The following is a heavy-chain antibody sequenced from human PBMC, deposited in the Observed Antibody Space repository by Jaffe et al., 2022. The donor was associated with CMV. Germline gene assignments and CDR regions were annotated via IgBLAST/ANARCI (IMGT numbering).Heavy chain of an antibody. J-gene: IGHJ5*02. Sequence: QITLKESGPTLVKPTQTLTLTCTFSGFSLSTSGVGVGWIRQPPGKALEWLALIYWNDDKRYSPSLKSRLTITKDTSKNQVVLTMTNMDPVDTATYYCAHTPQIMITFPNWFDPWGQGTLVTVSS. V-gene: IGHV2-5*01. D-gene: IGHD3-16*01. CDR1: GFSLSTSGVG. CDR2: IYWNDDK. CDR3: AHTPQIMITFPNWFDP.